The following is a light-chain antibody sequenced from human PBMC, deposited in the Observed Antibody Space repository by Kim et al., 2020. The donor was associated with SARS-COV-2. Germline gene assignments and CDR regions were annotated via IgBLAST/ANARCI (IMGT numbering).Light chain of an antibody. CDR1: QSVRSSY. V-gene: IGKV3-20*01. J-gene: IGKJ5*01. Sequence: PGERATLSCRASQSVRSSYLAWYQQKPGQAPRLLIYGTSNRATGIPDRFSGSGSGTDFTLTISKLEPEDFAVYYCQQYDSLITFGQGTRLEI. CDR2: GTS. CDR3: QQYDSLIT.